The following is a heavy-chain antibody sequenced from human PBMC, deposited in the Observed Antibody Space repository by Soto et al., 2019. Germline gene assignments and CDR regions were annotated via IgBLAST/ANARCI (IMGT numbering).Heavy chain of an antibody. CDR2: IYYSGST. J-gene: IGHJ5*02. D-gene: IGHD6-13*01. CDR3: ARRRGTSWSIDL. Sequence: ASETLSLTCSVSGDSISTYYCSWIRQPPGKGLEWIGYIYYSGSTNYNPSLKSRVTISVDTSKSQFSLNLTSVTAADTAVYYCARRRGTSWSIDLWGQGTLVTVSS. CDR1: GDSISTYY. V-gene: IGHV4-59*08.